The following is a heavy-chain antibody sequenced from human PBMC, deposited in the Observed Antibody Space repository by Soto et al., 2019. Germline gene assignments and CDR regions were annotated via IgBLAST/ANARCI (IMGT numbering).Heavy chain of an antibody. CDR3: ARGEDTAMVTHYYYYGMDV. J-gene: IGHJ6*02. Sequence: GASVKVSCKASGYTFTGYYMHWVRQAPGQGLEWMGWINPNSGGTNYAQKFQGWVTMTRDTSISTAYMELSRLRSDDTAVYYCARGEDTAMVTHYYYYGMDVWGQGTTVTVFS. V-gene: IGHV1-2*04. CDR2: INPNSGGT. D-gene: IGHD5-18*01. CDR1: GYTFTGYY.